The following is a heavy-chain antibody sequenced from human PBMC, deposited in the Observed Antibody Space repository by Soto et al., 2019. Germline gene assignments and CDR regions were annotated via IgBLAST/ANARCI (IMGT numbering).Heavy chain of an antibody. D-gene: IGHD5-12*01. J-gene: IGHJ4*02. CDR2: IVPVSDRP. CDR3: AREGSGYDV. V-gene: IGHV1-69*13. Sequence: ASVKVSCQASGGSFSNFGISWVRQAPGQGLEWMGGIVPVSDRPNYAQRFRGRLTITADESTSTGYMELISLCSDDTAVYYCAREGSGYDVWGQGTQVTVSS. CDR1: GGSFSNFG.